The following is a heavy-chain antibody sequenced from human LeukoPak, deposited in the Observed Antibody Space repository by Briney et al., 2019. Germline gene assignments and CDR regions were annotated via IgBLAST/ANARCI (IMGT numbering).Heavy chain of an antibody. D-gene: IGHD2-15*01. Sequence: GASVKVSCKASGYTFTSHDVNWVRQATGQGLEWMGWVNPNSGHTGYAQKFQGRVTMTTNTSISTAYMELSSLRSEDTAVYYCARGAPGSYCSGGSCPYFDYWGQGTLVSVSS. V-gene: IGHV1-8*01. CDR2: VNPNSGHT. J-gene: IGHJ4*02. CDR3: ARGAPGSYCSGGSCPYFDY. CDR1: GYTFTSHD.